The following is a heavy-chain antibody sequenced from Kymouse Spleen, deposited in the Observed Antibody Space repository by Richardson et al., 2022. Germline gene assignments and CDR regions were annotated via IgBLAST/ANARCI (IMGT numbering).Heavy chain of an antibody. CDR3: ARGPSMVRGAVGYYYYGMDV. CDR1: GGSFSGYY. Sequence: QVQLQQWGAGLLKPSETLSLTCAVYGGSFSGYYWSWIRQPPGKGLEWIGEINHSGSTNYNPSLKSRVTISVDTSKNQFSLKLSSVTAADTAVYYCARGPSMVRGAVGYYYYGMDVWGQGTTVTVSS. CDR2: INHSGST. J-gene: IGHJ6*02. V-gene: IGHV4-34*01. D-gene: IGHD3-10*01.